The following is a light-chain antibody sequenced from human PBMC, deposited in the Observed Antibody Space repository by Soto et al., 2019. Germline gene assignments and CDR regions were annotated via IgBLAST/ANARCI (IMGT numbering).Light chain of an antibody. Sequence: VMTQSPAPLSVSPGERVTLSCRASQSVSGNLAGYQQKPGQAPRLLIHGASTRATDIPSRFSGSGSGTEFTLTITSLQSEDFAVYYCQQYHNWPPGITFGGGTKVDIK. CDR1: QSVSGN. J-gene: IGKJ4*01. CDR3: QQYHNWPPGIT. V-gene: IGKV3-15*01. CDR2: GAS.